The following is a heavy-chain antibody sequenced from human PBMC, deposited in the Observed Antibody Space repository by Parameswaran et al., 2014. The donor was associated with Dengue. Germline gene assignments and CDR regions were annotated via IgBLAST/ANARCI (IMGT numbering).Heavy chain of an antibody. CDR2: ISGSGGST. Sequence: GESLKISCAASGFTFSSYAMSWVRQAPGKGLEWVSAISGSGGSTYYADSVKGRFTISRDNSKNTLYLQMNSLRAEDTAVYYCAKVGLYDFWSGYHFDYWGQGTLVTVSS. CDR3: AKVGLYDFWSGYHFDY. J-gene: IGHJ4*02. D-gene: IGHD3-3*01. V-gene: IGHV3-23*01. CDR1: GFTFSSYA.